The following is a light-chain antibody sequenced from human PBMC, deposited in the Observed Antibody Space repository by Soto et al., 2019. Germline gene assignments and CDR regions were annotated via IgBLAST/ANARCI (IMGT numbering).Light chain of an antibody. Sequence: EIVLTQSPGTLSLSPGEGATLSCRASQSVSTNFFAWYQQKPGQAPRLLTYGASTRATGIPDRFSGSGSGTDFTLTISRLEPEDFAVYYCQQYDRTSWTFGQGTKV. V-gene: IGKV3-20*01. CDR3: QQYDRTSWT. J-gene: IGKJ1*01. CDR2: GAS. CDR1: QSVSTNF.